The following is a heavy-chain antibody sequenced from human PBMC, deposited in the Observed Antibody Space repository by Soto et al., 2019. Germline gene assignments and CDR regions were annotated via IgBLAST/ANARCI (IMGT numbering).Heavy chain of an antibody. D-gene: IGHD5-18*01. Sequence: PSETLSLTCTVSGGSISSYYWSWIRQPPGKGLEWIGYIYYSGSTNYNPSLKSRVTISVDTSKNQFSLKLSSVTAADTAVYYCARGVDTAMVAPNVWGQGTLVTVSS. CDR1: GGSISSYY. CDR3: ARGVDTAMVAPNV. V-gene: IGHV4-59*01. J-gene: IGHJ4*02. CDR2: IYYSGST.